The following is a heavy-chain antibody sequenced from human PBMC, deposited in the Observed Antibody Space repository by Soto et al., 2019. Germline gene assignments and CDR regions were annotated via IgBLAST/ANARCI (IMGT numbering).Heavy chain of an antibody. CDR1: GGTFGSYP. J-gene: IGHJ6*02. V-gene: IGHV1-69*13. Sequence: SVKVSCKASGGTFGSYPISWVRQAPGQGLEWMGGIIPIFGTPNYAQKFQGRVMITADENTSTADMELSSLRSEDTAVYYCARDEPYYGMDVWGQGTTVTASS. CDR3: ARDEPYYGMDV. CDR2: IIPIFGTP. D-gene: IGHD3-16*01.